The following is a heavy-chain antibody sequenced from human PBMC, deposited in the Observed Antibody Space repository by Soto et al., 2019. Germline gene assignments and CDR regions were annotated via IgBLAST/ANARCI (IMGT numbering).Heavy chain of an antibody. D-gene: IGHD1-1*01. CDR2: INESGST. J-gene: IGHJ4*02. Sequence: QVQLQQWGAGLVKPSETLSLSCAVYGQSFSGHSWAWIRQPPGKGLEWIGEINESGSTYYNPSLKSRVTISTDTSKNQFSLKLSSVSAEDTAAYFCARGTGIVALPGELEDVNYDYWGQGTLVNVSS. V-gene: IGHV4-34*01. CDR1: GQSFSGHS. CDR3: ARGTGIVALPGELEDVNYDY.